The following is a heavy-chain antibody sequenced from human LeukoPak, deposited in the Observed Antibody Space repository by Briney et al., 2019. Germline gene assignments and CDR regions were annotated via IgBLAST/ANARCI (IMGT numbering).Heavy chain of an antibody. J-gene: IGHJ4*02. V-gene: IGHV4-59*01. CDR2: IYYSGST. CDR3: ARGQPTFNYHDSGGPYSFYFDY. D-gene: IGHD3-22*01. Sequence: SETLSLTCTVSGGSISSYYWSWVRQPPGKGLEWIGHIYYSGSTNYNPSLKSRATISVDTSKNQFSLKLNSVTAADTAVYYCARGQPTFNYHDSGGPYSFYFDYWGPGTLVTVSS. CDR1: GGSISSYY.